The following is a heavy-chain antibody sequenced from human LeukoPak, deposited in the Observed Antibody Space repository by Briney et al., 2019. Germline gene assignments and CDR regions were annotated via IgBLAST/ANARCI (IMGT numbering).Heavy chain of an antibody. J-gene: IGHJ4*02. CDR2: IIPIFGTA. V-gene: IGHV1-69*01. CDR1: GGTFSSYA. D-gene: IGHD5-18*01. CDR3: ARYYSYGPPFDY. Sequence: SVKVSCKASGGTFSSYAISWVRQAPGQGLEWMGGIIPIFGTANYAQKFQGRVTITADESTSTAYMELRSLRSDDTAVYYCARYYSYGPPFDYWGQGTLVTVSS.